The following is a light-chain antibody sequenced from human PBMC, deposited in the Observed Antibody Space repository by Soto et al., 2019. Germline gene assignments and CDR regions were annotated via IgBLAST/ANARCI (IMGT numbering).Light chain of an antibody. CDR3: QQYGSSGT. CDR2: DTS. V-gene: IGKV3-20*01. J-gene: IGKJ1*01. CDR1: QTVSSNY. Sequence: EIVLTQSPGTLSLSPGERATLSCRASQTVSSNYLAWYQQKPGQAPRLLIYDTSSRPTGIPDRFSGSGSGTDFTLTITCLEPEDFAVYYCQQYGSSGTFCQGTKVDI.